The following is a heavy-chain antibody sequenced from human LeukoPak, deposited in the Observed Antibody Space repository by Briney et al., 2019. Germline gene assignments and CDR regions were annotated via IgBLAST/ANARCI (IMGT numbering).Heavy chain of an antibody. CDR1: GYILATYW. J-gene: IGHJ5*02. CDR2: IYPGDSDT. CDR3: TRRRDYNDH. Sequence: GESLKISCKGSGYILATYWINWVRQVPGKGLEWMGIIYPGDSDTTYSPSFQGQVTMSVDKSINTAYLQWTSLKASDTAMYFCTRRRDYNDHWGQGTLVTVSS. D-gene: IGHD4-11*01. V-gene: IGHV5-51*01.